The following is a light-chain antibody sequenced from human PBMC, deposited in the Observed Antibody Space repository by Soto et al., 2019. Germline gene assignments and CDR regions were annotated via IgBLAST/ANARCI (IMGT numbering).Light chain of an antibody. V-gene: IGLV2-14*01. CDR1: SSVVGGYNY. J-gene: IGLJ1*01. Sequence: QSVLTQPASVSGSPGQSITISCTGTSSVVGGYNYVSWHQQHPGKAPKLTIYDVSSRPSGVSNRFSASKSGNTASLTISGLQAEDEADYYCTSYTSSGTYVFGIGTKVTVL. CDR3: TSYTSSGTYV. CDR2: DVS.